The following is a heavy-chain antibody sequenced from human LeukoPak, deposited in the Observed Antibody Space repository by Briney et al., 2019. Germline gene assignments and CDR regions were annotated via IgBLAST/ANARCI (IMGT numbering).Heavy chain of an antibody. CDR2: ISYDGSNK. CDR3: ASSWAYLDS. D-gene: IGHD6-13*01. CDR1: GFTFSSYG. J-gene: IGHJ4*02. V-gene: IGHV3-30*03. Sequence: PGRSLRLSCAASGFTFSSYGMHWVRQAPGRGLEWVAVISYDGSNKYYADSVKGRFTISRDNSKNTLYLQMNSLRAEDTAVYYCASSWAYLDSWGQGTLVTVSS.